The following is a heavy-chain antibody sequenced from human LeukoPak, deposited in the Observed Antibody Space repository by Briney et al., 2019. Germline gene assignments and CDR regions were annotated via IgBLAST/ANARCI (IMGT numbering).Heavy chain of an antibody. J-gene: IGHJ3*02. CDR3: ARVTSGGSSYSFDN. D-gene: IGHD2-15*01. CDR1: GFTFSSYA. CDR2: ISGSGGST. Sequence: PGGSLRLSCAASGFTFSSYAMSWVRQAPGKGLEWVSAISGSGGSTYYADSVKGRFTISRDNSKNTLYLQLNRLRAEDTAVCYWARVTSGGSSYSFDNWGQGTMVTVSS. V-gene: IGHV3-23*01.